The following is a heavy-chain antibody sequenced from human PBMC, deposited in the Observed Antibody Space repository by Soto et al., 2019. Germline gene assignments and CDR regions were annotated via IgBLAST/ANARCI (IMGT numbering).Heavy chain of an antibody. CDR2: IIPVFGTA. CDR1: GGTFSSYA. J-gene: IGHJ5*02. D-gene: IGHD3-16*01. V-gene: IGHV1-69*01. CDR3: ARADYDWTGFDL. Sequence: QVQLVQSGAEVQKPGSSVKVSCKASGGTFSSYAISWVRQAPGQGLEWMGGIIPVFGTANYAQKFQGRVTITADESTRTAYMELSSLRSEYTAVYYCARADYDWTGFDLWGQGTLVTVSS.